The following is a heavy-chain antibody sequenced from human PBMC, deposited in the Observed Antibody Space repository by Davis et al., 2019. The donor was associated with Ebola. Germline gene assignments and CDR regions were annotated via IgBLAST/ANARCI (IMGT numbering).Heavy chain of an antibody. CDR1: GFTVSSNY. D-gene: IGHD2-21*02. CDR2: IYSGGST. J-gene: IGHJ4*02. Sequence: GGSLRLSCAASGFTVSSNYMSWVRQAPGKGLEWVSVIYSGGSTYYADSVKGRFTISRDNSKNTLYLQMNSLRADDTAIYYCAKREVTVTAGLYYFDYWGQGTLVTVSS. CDR3: AKREVTVTAGLYYFDY. V-gene: IGHV3-53*01.